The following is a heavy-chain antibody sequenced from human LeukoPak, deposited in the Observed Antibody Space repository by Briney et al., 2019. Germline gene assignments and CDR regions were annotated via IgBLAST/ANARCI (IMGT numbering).Heavy chain of an antibody. V-gene: IGHV3-23*01. Sequence: GGSLGLSCAASGFTFNNYAMSWVRQAPGKGLEWVSGISGSGGSTYNAVSVKGRFTISRDNSKNTLYLQMNSLRAEDTAVYYCAKAYSGSYRYFDYWGQGTLVTVSS. CDR1: GFTFNNYA. D-gene: IGHD1-26*01. CDR3: AKAYSGSYRYFDY. J-gene: IGHJ4*02. CDR2: ISGSGGST.